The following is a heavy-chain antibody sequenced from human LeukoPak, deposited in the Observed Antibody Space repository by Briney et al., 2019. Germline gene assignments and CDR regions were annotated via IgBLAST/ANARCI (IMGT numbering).Heavy chain of an antibody. D-gene: IGHD3-22*01. J-gene: IGHJ4*02. Sequence: EASVTVSFKASGYTFTIYAMNWVRQAPGQGLEWMGWINTNTGNPTYAQGFTGRFVFSLDTSVSTAYLQISSLKAEDTAVYYCARSITMIVVAPGYWGQGTLVTVSS. CDR3: ARSITMIVVAPGY. CDR1: GYTFTIYA. V-gene: IGHV7-4-1*02. CDR2: INTNTGNP.